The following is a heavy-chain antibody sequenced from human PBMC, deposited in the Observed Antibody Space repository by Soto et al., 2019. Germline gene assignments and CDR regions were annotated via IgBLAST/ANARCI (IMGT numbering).Heavy chain of an antibody. CDR2: ISYDGSNK. J-gene: IGHJ3*02. CDR1: GFTFSSYA. D-gene: IGHD4-17*01. V-gene: IGHV3-30-3*01. CDR3: ASTTVVIGAFDI. Sequence: QVQLVESGGGVVQPGRSLRLSCAASGFTFSSYAMQWVRQAPGKGLEWVAVISYDGSNKYYADSVKGRFTISRDNSKNTLYLQMNSLRAEDTAVYYCASTTVVIGAFDIWGQGTMVTVSS.